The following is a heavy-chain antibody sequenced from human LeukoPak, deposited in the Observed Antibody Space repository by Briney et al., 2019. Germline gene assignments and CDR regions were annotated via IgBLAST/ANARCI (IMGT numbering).Heavy chain of an antibody. Sequence: GGSLTLSCVASGYTFRRNGLHWVRQAPGKGLEWVAFIPYDGYKKSYLDSVKGRFTISRDNSKNTVYLQMSSLRAEGTALYYCATDRNCGGGCSNWFDPWGQGTLVIVSS. D-gene: IGHD2-21*02. CDR3: ATDRNCGGGCSNWFDP. J-gene: IGHJ5*02. V-gene: IGHV3-30*02. CDR1: GYTFRRNG. CDR2: IPYDGYKK.